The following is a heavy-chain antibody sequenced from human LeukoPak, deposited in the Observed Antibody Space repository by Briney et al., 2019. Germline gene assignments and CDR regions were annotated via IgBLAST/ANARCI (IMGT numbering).Heavy chain of an antibody. V-gene: IGHV4-34*01. CDR3: ARGSNIVVVPAASDAFDI. J-gene: IGHJ3*02. CDR2: INHSGST. Sequence: SETLSLTCAVYGGSFSGYYWSWIRQPPGKGLEWIGEINHSGSTNHNPSLKSRVTTSVDTSKNQFSLKLSSVTAADTAVYYCARGSNIVVVPAASDAFDIWGQGTMVTVSS. D-gene: IGHD2-2*01. CDR1: GGSFSGYY.